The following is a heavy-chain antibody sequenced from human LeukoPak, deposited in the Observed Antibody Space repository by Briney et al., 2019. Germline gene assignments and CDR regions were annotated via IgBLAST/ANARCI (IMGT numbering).Heavy chain of an antibody. CDR3: ARDTRSTGSNWFDP. J-gene: IGHJ5*02. CDR2: IYTSGST. Sequence: SETLSLTCTVSGGSISSNYWSWIRQPAGKGLEWIGRIYTSGSTNYNPSLKSRVTMSVDTSKNQFSLKLSSVTAADTAVYYCARDTRSTGSNWFDPWGQGTLVTVSS. CDR1: GGSISSNY. V-gene: IGHV4-4*07. D-gene: IGHD2-2*01.